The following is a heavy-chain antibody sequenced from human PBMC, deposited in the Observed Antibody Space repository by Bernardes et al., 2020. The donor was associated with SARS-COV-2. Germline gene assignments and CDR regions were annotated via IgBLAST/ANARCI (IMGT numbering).Heavy chain of an antibody. CDR3: AKAIATMGYYIDN. CDR2: ISDDGNKK. Sequence: GGSLRLSCAASGFSFSYYGMHWVRRAPGKGMEWVTIISDDGNKKRYADSVQGRFTISRDNSKKTVYLQMNNLRNEDTAVYYCAKAIATMGYYIDNWGQGTLVSVSS. CDR1: GFSFSYYG. D-gene: IGHD2-21*01. J-gene: IGHJ4*02. V-gene: IGHV3-30*18.